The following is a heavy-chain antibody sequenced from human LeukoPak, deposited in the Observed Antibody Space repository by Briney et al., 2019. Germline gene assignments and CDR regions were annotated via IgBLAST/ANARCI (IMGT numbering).Heavy chain of an antibody. D-gene: IGHD1-1*01. CDR1: GGSISSYY. J-gene: IGHJ3*02. Sequence: SETLSLTCTVSGGSISSYYWGWIRQPPGKGLEWIGSIYYSGSTYYNPSLKSRVTISVDTSKNQFSLKLSSVTAADTAVYYCARADWNDPINAFDIWGQGTMVTVSS. CDR2: IYYSGST. V-gene: IGHV4-39*07. CDR3: ARADWNDPINAFDI.